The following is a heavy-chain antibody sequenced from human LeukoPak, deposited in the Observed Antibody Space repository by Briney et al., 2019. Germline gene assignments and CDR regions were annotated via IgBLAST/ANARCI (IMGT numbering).Heavy chain of an antibody. V-gene: IGHV4-59*01. CDR2: IYYSGST. D-gene: IGHD6-6*01. Sequence: KPSETLSLTCTVSGGSISSYYWSWIRQPPGKGLEWIGYIYYSGSTNYNPSLKSRVTISVDTSKNQFSLKLSSVTATDTAVYYCAREMEYSSSIDAFDIWGQGTMVTVSS. CDR1: GGSISSYY. CDR3: AREMEYSSSIDAFDI. J-gene: IGHJ3*02.